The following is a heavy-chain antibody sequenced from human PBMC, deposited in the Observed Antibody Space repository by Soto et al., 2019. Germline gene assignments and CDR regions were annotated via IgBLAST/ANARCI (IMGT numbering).Heavy chain of an antibody. CDR2: IYPGDSDT. CDR3: ARLPQYDSWGYGMDV. V-gene: IGHV5-51*01. Sequence: PRESLKISCKGSGYSFTSYWIGWVCQMPGKGLEWMGIIYPGDSDTRYSPSFQGQVTISADQSISTAYLQWSSLKASDTAMYYCARLPQYDSWGYGMDVWGQGTTVTVSS. D-gene: IGHD3-22*01. CDR1: GYSFTSYW. J-gene: IGHJ6*02.